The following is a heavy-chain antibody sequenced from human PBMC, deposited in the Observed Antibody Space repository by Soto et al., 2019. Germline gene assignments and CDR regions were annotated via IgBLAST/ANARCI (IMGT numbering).Heavy chain of an antibody. J-gene: IGHJ4*02. V-gene: IGHV1-46*03. Sequence: GASVKVSWKASGYTLSSYYIHWVRQAPGQGLEWMGIINPSGGSTTYAQKFQGRVTMTRDTSTNTVYMELSSLTSEDTAVYYCARASVSGRRFDYWGEGTLVTVSS. CDR1: GYTLSSYY. CDR3: ARASVSGRRFDY. CDR2: INPSGGST. D-gene: IGHD6-19*01.